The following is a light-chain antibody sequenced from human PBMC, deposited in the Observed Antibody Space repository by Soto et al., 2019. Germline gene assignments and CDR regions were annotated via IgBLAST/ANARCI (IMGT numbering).Light chain of an antibody. J-gene: IGKJ1*01. V-gene: IGKV3-11*01. CDR1: QSVRTY. CDR3: QQRSNWPRT. Sequence: SVLTDPGGSLSLSQKERATLTCRASQSVRTYLAWYQVKPGQAPRLLIYDASRRASGVPARFSGSGSGTDFTLTISSLEPEDFAVYYCQQRSNWPRTFGQGTKVDIK. CDR2: DAS.